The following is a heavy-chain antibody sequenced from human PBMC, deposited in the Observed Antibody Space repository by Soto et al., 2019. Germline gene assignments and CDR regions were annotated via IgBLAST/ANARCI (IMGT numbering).Heavy chain of an antibody. D-gene: IGHD3-16*01. CDR3: VGDRSLADSVNVDY. CDR2: INPSDSYT. J-gene: IGHJ4*02. V-gene: IGHV5-10-1*03. Sequence: EVQLVQSGAEVKKSGESLRISCKGSGYSFTSYWISWVRQMPGKGLEWMGRINPSDSYTTYSPSFQGHVTISADKSISTAYLQWSSLKASDTAMYYCVGDRSLADSVNVDYWGPGTLVTVSS. CDR1: GYSFTSYW.